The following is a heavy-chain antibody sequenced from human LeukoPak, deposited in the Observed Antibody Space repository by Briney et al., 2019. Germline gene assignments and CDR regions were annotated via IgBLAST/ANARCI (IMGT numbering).Heavy chain of an antibody. D-gene: IGHD3-16*02. CDR3: ARDFMITWGGVIVPRAFDI. Sequence: GASVKVSCKASGYTFTGYYMHWVRQAPGQGLEWMGWINPNSGGTNYAQKFQGRVTITRDTSTSTAYMELSRLRSDDTAVYYCARDFMITWGGVIVPRAFDIWGQGTKVTVSS. J-gene: IGHJ3*02. V-gene: IGHV1-2*02. CDR2: INPNSGGT. CDR1: GYTFTGYY.